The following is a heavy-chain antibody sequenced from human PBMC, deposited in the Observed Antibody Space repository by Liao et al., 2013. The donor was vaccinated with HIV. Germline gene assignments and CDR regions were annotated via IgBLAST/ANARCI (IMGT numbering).Heavy chain of an antibody. CDR3: AARITISGVAIPHALDV. CDR2: VYGSGGT. CDR1: GGSISGSY. V-gene: IGHV4-4*07. Sequence: QVQLQESGPGLVKPSETLSLICTVSGGSISGSYWSWIRQPAGKGLEWIGRVYGSGGTNYNPTLKSRVTMSVDTSKNQFSLKLSSVTAADTAVYYCAARITISGVAIPHALDVWGQGTMVAVSS. D-gene: IGHD3-3*01. J-gene: IGHJ3*01.